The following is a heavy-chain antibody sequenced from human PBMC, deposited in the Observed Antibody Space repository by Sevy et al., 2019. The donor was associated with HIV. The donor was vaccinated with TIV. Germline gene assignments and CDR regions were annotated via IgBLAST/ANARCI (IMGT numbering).Heavy chain of an antibody. CDR1: GFSFDSYG. CDR3: GKGGGGHYDPDEIAYYFYYYNMDV. J-gene: IGHJ6*03. V-gene: IGHV3-23*01. CDR2: ISGSGTRT. D-gene: IGHD3-22*01. Sequence: GGSLRLSCAVSGFSFDSYGMTWVRQAPGKGLEWVSAISGSGTRTYYADSVKGRFIISRDNSKNTLDLQMNSLRAEDTGRYYWGKGGGGHYDPDEIAYYFYYYNMDVWGKGTTVTVSS.